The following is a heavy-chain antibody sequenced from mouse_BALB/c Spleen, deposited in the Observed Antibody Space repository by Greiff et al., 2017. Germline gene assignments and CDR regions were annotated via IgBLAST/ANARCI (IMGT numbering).Heavy chain of an antibody. Sequence: EVHLVESGGGLVQPGGSRKLSCAASGFTFSSFGMHWVRQAPEKGLEWVAYISSGSSTIYYADTVKGRFTISRDNPKNTLFLQMTSLRSEDTAMYYCARSVYYDYFDVWGAGTTVTVSS. V-gene: IGHV5-17*02. CDR3: ARSVYYDYFDV. CDR2: ISSGSSTI. CDR1: GFTFSSFG. D-gene: IGHD2-4*01. J-gene: IGHJ1*01.